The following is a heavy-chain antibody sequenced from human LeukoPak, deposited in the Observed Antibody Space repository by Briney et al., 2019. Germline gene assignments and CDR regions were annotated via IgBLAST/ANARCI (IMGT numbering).Heavy chain of an antibody. V-gene: IGHV3-21*01. CDR1: GFTFSSYS. Sequence: GGSLRLSCAASGFTFSSYSMNWVRQAPGKGLEWVSSISSSSSYIYYADSVKGRFTISRDNAKNSLYLQMNSLRAEDTAVYYCARDRGYYYGSGSYYDYWGQGTLVTVSS. CDR3: ARDRGYYYGSGSYYDY. D-gene: IGHD3-10*01. CDR2: ISSSSSYI. J-gene: IGHJ4*02.